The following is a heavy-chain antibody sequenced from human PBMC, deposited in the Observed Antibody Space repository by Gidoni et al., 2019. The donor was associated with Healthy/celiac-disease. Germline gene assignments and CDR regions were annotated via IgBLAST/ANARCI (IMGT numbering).Heavy chain of an antibody. V-gene: IGHV1-69*06. D-gene: IGHD1-26*01. J-gene: IGHJ4*02. CDR1: GGTFSSYA. Sequence: QVQLVQSGAEVKKPGSSVKVSCKASGGTFSSYAISCVVQAPGQGLEWMGGIIPIFGTANYAQKFQGRVTITADKSTSTAYMELSSLRSEDTAVYYCARDWSRVGAKGPGFDYWGQGTLVTVSS. CDR2: IIPIFGTA. CDR3: ARDWSRVGAKGPGFDY.